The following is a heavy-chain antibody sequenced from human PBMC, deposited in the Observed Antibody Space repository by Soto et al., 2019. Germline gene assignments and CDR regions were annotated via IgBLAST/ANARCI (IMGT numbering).Heavy chain of an antibody. Sequence: QVQLVESGGGVVQPGRSLRLSCAASGFTFSNYAIHWVRQAPGKGLEWVVVIWYDGSNKYYADSVKGRFTISRDNSKNSLYLQMNSLRAEDTAVYYCARDGYGYNSLDNWGQGTLVTVSS. D-gene: IGHD3-16*02. J-gene: IGHJ4*02. CDR2: IWYDGSNK. CDR1: GFTFSNYA. CDR3: ARDGYGYNSLDN. V-gene: IGHV3-33*01.